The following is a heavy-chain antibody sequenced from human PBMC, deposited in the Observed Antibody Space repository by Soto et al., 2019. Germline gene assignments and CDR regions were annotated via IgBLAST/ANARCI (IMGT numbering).Heavy chain of an antibody. J-gene: IGHJ3*02. Sequence: XSVKGSCKVSGYTLTELSMHWVRQAPVKGLEWMGGFDPEDGETIYAQKFQGRVTMTEDTSTDTAYMELSSLRSEDTAVYYCATTMIVVVDDAFDIWGQGTMVTVSS. V-gene: IGHV1-24*01. CDR2: FDPEDGET. CDR3: ATTMIVVVDDAFDI. D-gene: IGHD3-22*01. CDR1: GYTLTELS.